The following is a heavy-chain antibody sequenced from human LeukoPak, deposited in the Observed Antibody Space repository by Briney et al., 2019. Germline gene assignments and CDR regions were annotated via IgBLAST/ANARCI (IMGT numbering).Heavy chain of an antibody. CDR1: GFTFSSYG. CDR2: ISYDESNK. CDR3: ARDLAESYLFDY. D-gene: IGHD3-10*01. Sequence: GGSLRLSCAASGFTFSSYGMHWVRQAPGKGLEWVAVISYDESNKYYADSVKGRFTISRDNSKNTLYLQMNGLRAEDTAVYFCARDLAESYLFDYWGQGTLVTVSS. V-gene: IGHV3-30*03. J-gene: IGHJ4*02.